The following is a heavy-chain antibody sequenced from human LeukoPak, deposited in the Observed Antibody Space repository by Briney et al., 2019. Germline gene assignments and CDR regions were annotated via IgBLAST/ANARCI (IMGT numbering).Heavy chain of an antibody. CDR3: VRDMDRGQWLVRPYN. CDR2: INPNSGGT. J-gene: IGHJ4*02. V-gene: IGHV1-2*02. Sequence: ASVKVSCKASGYTFTGYYMHWVRQARGHGREWMGWINPNSGGTNYAQKFQGSVTMTRDMSISTAYMDLRRLKSDDTAVYYCVRDMDRGQWLVRPYNWGQGTLVTVSS. CDR1: GYTFTGYY. D-gene: IGHD6-19*01.